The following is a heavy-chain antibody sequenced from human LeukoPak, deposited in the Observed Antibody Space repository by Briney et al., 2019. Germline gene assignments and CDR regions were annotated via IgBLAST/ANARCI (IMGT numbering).Heavy chain of an antibody. CDR3: ARDLGYCSSTSCSPAHY. Sequence: ASVKVSCKASGYTFTSYGISWVRQAPGQGLEWMGWISAYNGNTNYAQKLQGRVTMTTDTSTSTAYMEVRSLRSDDTAVYYCARDLGYCSSTSCSPAHYWGGGTLVTVSS. D-gene: IGHD2-2*01. CDR1: GYTFTSYG. CDR2: ISAYNGNT. J-gene: IGHJ4*02. V-gene: IGHV1-18*01.